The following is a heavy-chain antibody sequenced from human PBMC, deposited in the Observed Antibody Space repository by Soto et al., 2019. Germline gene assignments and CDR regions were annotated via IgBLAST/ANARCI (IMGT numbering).Heavy chain of an antibody. D-gene: IGHD3-10*01. V-gene: IGHV4-34*01. CDR3: ANSQKLLWFGESSSVFDY. J-gene: IGHJ4*02. Sequence: LSLTCAVYGGSFSGYYWIWIRHPPVNGLEWIGEINHSGSTNYNPSLKSRVTISVDTSKNQFSLKLSSVTAADTAVYYCANSQKLLWFGESSSVFDYWGQGTLVTVSS. CDR2: INHSGST. CDR1: GGSFSGYY.